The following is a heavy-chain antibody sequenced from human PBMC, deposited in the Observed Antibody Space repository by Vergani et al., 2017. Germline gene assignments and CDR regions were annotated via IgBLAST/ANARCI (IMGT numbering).Heavy chain of an antibody. CDR1: GGTFSSYA. V-gene: IGHV1-69*04. CDR2: IIPILGIA. Sequence: QVQLVQSGAEVKKPGASVKVSCKASGGTFSSYAISWVRQAPGQGLEWMGRIIPILGIANYAQKFQGRVTITADKSTSTAYMELSSLRSEDTAVYYCARDPDYGDVSLFDYWGQGTLVTVSS. D-gene: IGHD4-17*01. J-gene: IGHJ4*02. CDR3: ARDPDYGDVSLFDY.